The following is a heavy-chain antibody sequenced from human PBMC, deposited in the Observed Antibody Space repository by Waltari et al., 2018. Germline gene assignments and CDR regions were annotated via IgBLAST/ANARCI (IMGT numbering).Heavy chain of an antibody. D-gene: IGHD3-3*01. CDR3: ARDVGTIFGVVSIDY. V-gene: IGHV1-69*08. CDR1: GGTFSSYA. CDR2: IIPIFGTA. J-gene: IGHJ4*02. Sequence: QVQLVQSGAEGKKPGSSVKVSCKASGGTFSSYAISWVRQAPGQGLEWMGRIIPIFGTANYAQKFQGRVTITADKSTSTAYMELSSLRSEDKAVYYCARDVGTIFGVVSIDYWGQGTLVTVSS.